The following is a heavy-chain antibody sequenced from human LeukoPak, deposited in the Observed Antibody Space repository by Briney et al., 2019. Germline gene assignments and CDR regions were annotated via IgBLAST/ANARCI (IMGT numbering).Heavy chain of an antibody. J-gene: IGHJ6*02. CDR2: ISSSSSYI. Sequence: GGSLRLSCAASGFTFSSYSMNWVRQAPGKGLEWVSSISSSSSYIYYADSVKGRFTISRDNAKNSLYLQMNSLRAEDTAVYYCARDPVAAAGRYYYYGMDVWGQGTTVTVSS. V-gene: IGHV3-21*01. CDR1: GFTFSSYS. CDR3: ARDPVAAAGRYYYYGMDV. D-gene: IGHD6-13*01.